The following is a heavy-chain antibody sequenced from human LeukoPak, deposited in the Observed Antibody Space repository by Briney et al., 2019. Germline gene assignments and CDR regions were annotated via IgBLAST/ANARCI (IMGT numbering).Heavy chain of an antibody. V-gene: IGHV3-33*08. CDR3: ARELPPLEKYYFDY. CDR1: GFTFSSYA. D-gene: IGHD3-3*01. CDR2: IWYDGSNK. Sequence: GGSLRLSCAASGFTFSSYAMHWVRQAPGKGLQWVAVIWYDGSNKYYADYVKGRFTISRDNSKNTLSLQMNSLRAEDTAVYYCARELPPLEKYYFDYWGQGTLVTVSS. J-gene: IGHJ4*02.